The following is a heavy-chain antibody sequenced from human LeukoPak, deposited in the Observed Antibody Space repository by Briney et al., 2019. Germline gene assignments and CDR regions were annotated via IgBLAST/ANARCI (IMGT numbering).Heavy chain of an antibody. D-gene: IGHD6-19*01. J-gene: IGHJ3*02. V-gene: IGHV3-23*01. CDR1: EFTFSSDA. Sequence: GRSLRLSCAASEFTFSSDARSWVRQAPGKGLKWVSAISGSGGSTYYADSVKGRFTISRDNSKNTLYLQMNSLRAEDTAVYYCAKDRYSSGWGDGFDIWGQGTMVTVSS. CDR3: AKDRYSSGWGDGFDI. CDR2: ISGSGGST.